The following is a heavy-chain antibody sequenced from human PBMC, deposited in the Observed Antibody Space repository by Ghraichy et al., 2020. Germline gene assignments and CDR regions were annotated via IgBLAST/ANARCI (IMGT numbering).Heavy chain of an antibody. CDR1: GFTVSSNY. D-gene: IGHD6-13*01. V-gene: IGHV3-53*01. Sequence: GGSLRLSCAASGFTVSSNYMSWVRQAPGKGLEWVSVIYSGGSTYYADSVKGRFTISRDNSKNTLYLQMNSLRAEDTAVYYCAREPYSSSWGSRYYYGMDVWGQGTTVTVSS. J-gene: IGHJ6*02. CDR3: AREPYSSSWGSRYYYGMDV. CDR2: IYSGGST.